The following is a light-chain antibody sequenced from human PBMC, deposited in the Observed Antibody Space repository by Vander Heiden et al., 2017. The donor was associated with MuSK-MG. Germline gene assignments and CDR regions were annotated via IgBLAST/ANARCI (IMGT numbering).Light chain of an antibody. CDR2: KAS. J-gene: IGKJ1*01. CDR1: QSISSW. CDR3: QQENSYSDT. V-gene: IGKV1-5*03. Sequence: DIQMTQSPSTLSASVGDRVTITCRASQSISSWLAWYQQKPGKAPKLLISKASSLESGVPSRFSGSGSGTEFTLTISSLQPDAFASYYSQQENSYSDTFGQSTKVEIK.